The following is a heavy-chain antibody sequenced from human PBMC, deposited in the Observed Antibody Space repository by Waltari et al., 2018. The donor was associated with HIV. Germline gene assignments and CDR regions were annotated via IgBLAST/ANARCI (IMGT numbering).Heavy chain of an antibody. V-gene: IGHV1-69*12. J-gene: IGHJ4*02. CDR2: IIALIGKP. D-gene: IGHD4-17*01. CDR3: ARGKLMTTFDD. CDR1: GVTSHTYP. Sequence: QVQLLQSGAAVKKPGSSVKVSGKTSGVTSHTYPISWLRQAPGKGPELMGGIIALIGKPKYAQKFEGRITITADESTSTTYMEMSGLRSEDTAMYFCARGKLMTTFDDWGQGTLVIVSS.